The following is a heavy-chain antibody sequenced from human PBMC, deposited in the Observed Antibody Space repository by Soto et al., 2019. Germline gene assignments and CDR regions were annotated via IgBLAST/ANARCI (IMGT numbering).Heavy chain of an antibody. J-gene: IGHJ6*03. CDR3: ARSAKFDRLYYQNYYMDV. CDR1: GFTFSTYG. D-gene: IGHD3-9*01. Sequence: GGSLRLSCAASGFTFSTYGMHWVRQAPGRGLEYVAAISNNGGSTYYGSSVKGRFTISRDNSKNTLYLQMGSLRVEDMAVYYCARSAKFDRLYYQNYYMDVWGKGTTVTVSS. V-gene: IGHV3-64*01. CDR2: ISNNGGST.